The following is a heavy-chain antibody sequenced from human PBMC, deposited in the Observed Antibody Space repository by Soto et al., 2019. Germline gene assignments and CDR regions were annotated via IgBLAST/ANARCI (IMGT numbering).Heavy chain of an antibody. CDR3: ARHELYGDYLSNWFDP. CDR1: GGTFSSYA. J-gene: IGHJ5*02. CDR2: IIPIFGTA. D-gene: IGHD4-17*01. V-gene: IGHV1-69*13. Sequence: GASVKVSCKASGGTFSSYAISWVRQAPGQGLEWMGGIIPIFGTANYARKFQGRVTITADESTSTAYMELSSLRSEDTAVYYCARHELYGDYLSNWFDPWGQGTLVTVSS.